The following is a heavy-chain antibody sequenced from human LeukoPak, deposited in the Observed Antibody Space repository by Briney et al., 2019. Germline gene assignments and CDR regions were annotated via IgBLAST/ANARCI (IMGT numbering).Heavy chain of an antibody. CDR3: ARPSGSYYDNAFDI. Sequence: GGSLRLSCAASGFTVSSNYMSWVRQAPGKGLEWVSVIYSGGSTYYADSVKGRFTISRDNSKNTLYLQMNSLKASDTAMYYCARPSGSYYDNAFDIWGQGTMVTVSS. D-gene: IGHD1-26*01. CDR1: GFTVSSNY. V-gene: IGHV3-53*01. J-gene: IGHJ3*02. CDR2: IYSGGST.